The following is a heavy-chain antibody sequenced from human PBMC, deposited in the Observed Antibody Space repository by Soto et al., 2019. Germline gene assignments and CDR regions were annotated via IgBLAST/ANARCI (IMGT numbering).Heavy chain of an antibody. V-gene: IGHV1-69*12. CDR2: IIPIFGTT. Sequence: QVQLVQSGAEVKKPGSSVKVSCKASGGTFSTNAISWVRQAPGQGLEWMGGIIPIFGTTNHAQKFQGRVRIIADESTCTAYMELSSLRSEDTAVYYCTRGPARKSKQLLSAEMYYYFAFDVWGQGTAVTVSS. D-gene: IGHD3-16*02. J-gene: IGHJ6*02. CDR1: GGTFSTNA. CDR3: TRGPARKSKQLLSAEMYYYFAFDV.